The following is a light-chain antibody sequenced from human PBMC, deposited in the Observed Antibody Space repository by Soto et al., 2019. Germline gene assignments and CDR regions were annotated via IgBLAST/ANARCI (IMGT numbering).Light chain of an antibody. J-gene: IGLJ2*01. CDR3: SSYISRSTLVV. Sequence: QSALTQPASVSGSPGQSITISCTGTSSDIGDYNYVSWYQQHPGKAPKVMIFEVSNRPSGVSNRFSGSKSGNTASLTISGLQAEDEADYYCSSYISRSTLVVFGGGTKLTVL. CDR2: EVS. V-gene: IGLV2-14*01. CDR1: SSDIGDYNY.